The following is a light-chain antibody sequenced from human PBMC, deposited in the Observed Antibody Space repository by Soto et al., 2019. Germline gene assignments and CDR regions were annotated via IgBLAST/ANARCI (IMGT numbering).Light chain of an antibody. V-gene: IGKV1-39*01. CDR1: ESIRNE. J-gene: IGKJ1*01. CDR2: DTF. Sequence: DIQMTQSPSSLSASLGDRVTITCRPSESIRNELNWFQQRPGKAPRLLIYDTFTLQSGVPSRFSGSVSGKEFSLTISSLQAGDSAIYYCPQSLTTPWTFGQGTKVEI. CDR3: PQSLTTPWT.